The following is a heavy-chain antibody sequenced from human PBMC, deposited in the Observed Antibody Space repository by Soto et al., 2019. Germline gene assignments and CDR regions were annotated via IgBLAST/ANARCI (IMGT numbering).Heavy chain of an antibody. V-gene: IGHV1-18*04. CDR2: ISGYNGNT. CDR3: ARGPRYCSSTTCFAGVNWFDP. Sequence: ASVKVSCKASGYIFTSYGISWVRQAPGQGLGWMGWISGYNGNTNYAQKVQGRVTMTTDTSTNTAYMELRSLTSDDTAVYYCARGPRYCSSTTCFAGVNWFDPWGQGTPVTVSS. J-gene: IGHJ5*02. CDR1: GYIFTSYG. D-gene: IGHD2-2*01.